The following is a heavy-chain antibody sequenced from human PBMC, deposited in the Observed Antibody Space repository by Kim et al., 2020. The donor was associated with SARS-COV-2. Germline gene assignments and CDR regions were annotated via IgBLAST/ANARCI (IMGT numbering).Heavy chain of an antibody. CDR3: ARVSPGYSSRGWFDP. CDR1: GYTFTSYG. Sequence: ASVKVSCKASGYTFTSYGISWVRQAPGQGLEWMGWISAYNGNTNYAQKLQGRVTMTTDTSTSTAYMELRSLRSDDTAVYYCARVSPGYSSRGWFDPWGQGTLVTVSS. J-gene: IGHJ5*02. CDR2: ISAYNGNT. D-gene: IGHD6-13*01. V-gene: IGHV1-18*01.